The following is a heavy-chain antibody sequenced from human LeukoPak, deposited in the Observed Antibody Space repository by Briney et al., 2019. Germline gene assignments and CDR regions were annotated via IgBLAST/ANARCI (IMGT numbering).Heavy chain of an antibody. CDR2: AADSEST. V-gene: IGHV4-59*01. Sequence: SETLSLTCAVYGGSFSGYYWSWIRQPPGKGLEWIGYAADSESTNYNPSLKSRVTISVDSSTNHFSLRLTSVTAADTAIYYCAAMTTVTVYSYFFDSWGQGTLLTVSS. D-gene: IGHD4-17*01. CDR3: AAMTTVTVYSYFFDS. CDR1: GGSFSGYY. J-gene: IGHJ4*02.